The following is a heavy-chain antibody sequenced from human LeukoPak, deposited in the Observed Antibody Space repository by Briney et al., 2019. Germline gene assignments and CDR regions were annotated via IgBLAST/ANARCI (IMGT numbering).Heavy chain of an antibody. J-gene: IGHJ4*02. CDR1: GGTFSSYA. Sequence: ASVKVSCKASGGTFSSYAISWVRQAPGQGLEWMGGIIPIFGTANYAQKFQGRVTITADKSTSTAYMELSSLRPEDTAVYYCARDRGCSSTSCSFDYWGQGTLVTVSS. CDR2: IIPIFGTA. CDR3: ARDRGCSSTSCSFDY. V-gene: IGHV1-69*06. D-gene: IGHD2-2*01.